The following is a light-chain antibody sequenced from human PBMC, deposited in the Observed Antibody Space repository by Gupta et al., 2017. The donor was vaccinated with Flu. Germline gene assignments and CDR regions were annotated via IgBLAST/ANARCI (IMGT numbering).Light chain of an antibody. CDR3: HQSSSLPYT. V-gene: IGKV6-21*01. CDR2: YAS. CDR1: QSIGSN. Sequence: EIVLTQSPDFQSVTPKETVTITCRASQSIGSNLHWYQQKPDQSPRVLINYASHSFSGVPSRFSGSGSGTXFTLTIXSLKVEDAATYYCHQSSSLPYTFGXGTKLEIK. J-gene: IGKJ2*01.